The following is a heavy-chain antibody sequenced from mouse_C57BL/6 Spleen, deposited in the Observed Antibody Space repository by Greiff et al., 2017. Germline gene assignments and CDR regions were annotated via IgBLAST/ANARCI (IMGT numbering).Heavy chain of an antibody. CDR1: GFTFTDYY. CDR2: IRNKANGYTT. Sequence: EVKLMESGGGLVQPGGSLSLSCAASGFTFTDYYMSWVRQPPGKALEWLGFIRNKANGYTTEYSASVKGRFTISRDNSQSILYLQMNALRAEDSATYYCARFPPSAYAMDYWGQGTSVTVSS. V-gene: IGHV7-3*01. J-gene: IGHJ4*01. CDR3: ARFPPSAYAMDY. D-gene: IGHD6-1*01.